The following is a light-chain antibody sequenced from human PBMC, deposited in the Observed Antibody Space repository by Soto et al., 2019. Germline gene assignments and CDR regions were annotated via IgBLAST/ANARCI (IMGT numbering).Light chain of an antibody. Sequence: EIVLTQSPATLSLSPGERATLSCRASQSVSRDLAWYQQKLGQAPRLLIYDASKRATGIPARFSGSGSGTDFTLTISSLEPEDFAVYYCHQRSNWPPGSTFGQGTRLEIK. CDR3: HQRSNWPPGST. J-gene: IGKJ5*01. V-gene: IGKV3-11*01. CDR1: QSVSRD. CDR2: DAS.